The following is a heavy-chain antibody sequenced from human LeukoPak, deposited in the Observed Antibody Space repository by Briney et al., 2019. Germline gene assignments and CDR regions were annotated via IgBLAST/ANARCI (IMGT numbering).Heavy chain of an antibody. Sequence: PSETLSLTCTVSGGSISSYYWSWIRQPPGKGLEWIGEINHSGSTNYNPSLKSRVTISVDTSKNQFSLKLSSVTAADTAVYYCAKEGRSGELWLRYYYYGMDVWGQGTTVTVSS. CDR3: AKEGRSGELWLRYYYYGMDV. CDR2: INHSGST. CDR1: GGSISSYY. J-gene: IGHJ6*02. V-gene: IGHV4-34*01. D-gene: IGHD5-18*01.